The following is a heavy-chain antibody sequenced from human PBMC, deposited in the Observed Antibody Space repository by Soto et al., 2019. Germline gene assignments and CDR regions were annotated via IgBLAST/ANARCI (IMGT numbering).Heavy chain of an antibody. D-gene: IGHD4-4*01. CDR3: ARGLPNYSSFDS. Sequence: GGSLRLSCAASGFTFSGYWMYWVRQSPGKGLVWVSRIDGDGTSTGYADSVKGRFTISRDNAKNTLYLQMNSLSDEDTAVYYCARGLPNYSSFDSWGQGTLVTVSS. CDR1: GFTFSGYW. J-gene: IGHJ4*02. CDR2: IDGDGTST. V-gene: IGHV3-74*01.